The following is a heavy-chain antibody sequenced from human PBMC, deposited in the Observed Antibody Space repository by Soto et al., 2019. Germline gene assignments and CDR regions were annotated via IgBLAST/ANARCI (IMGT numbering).Heavy chain of an antibody. CDR3: VRSKGGWDADCRNNWFDP. J-gene: IGHJ5*01. D-gene: IGHD6-19*01. V-gene: IGHV4-39*01. Sequence: SETLSLTCTVSGGSISAVSSDSVNSNIYYWGWIRQPPGKVLEWIGSMFHSGNPYYNPSLKSRVTISVDTSKNQFSLRLSSVTAADTAVYYCVRSKGGWDADCRNNWFDPWGQGILVTV. CDR1: GGSISAVSSDSVNSNIYY. CDR2: MFHSGNP.